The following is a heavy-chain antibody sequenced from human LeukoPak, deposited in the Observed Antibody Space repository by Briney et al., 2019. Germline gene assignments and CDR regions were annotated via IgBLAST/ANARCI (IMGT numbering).Heavy chain of an antibody. CDR3: ARQLNGLGYCSGGSCYSGIVY. Sequence: PSETLSLTCTVSGGSISSYYWSWLRQPPGKGLEWIGYIYYSGSTNYNPSLTSRVTISVDTSKNQFSLKLSSVTAADTAVYYCARQLNGLGYCSGGSCYSGIVYWGQGTLVTVSS. V-gene: IGHV4-59*01. CDR1: GGSISSYY. J-gene: IGHJ4*02. CDR2: IYYSGST. D-gene: IGHD2-15*01.